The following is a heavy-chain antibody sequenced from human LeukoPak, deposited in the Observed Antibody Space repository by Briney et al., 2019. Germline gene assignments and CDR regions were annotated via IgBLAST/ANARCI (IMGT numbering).Heavy chain of an antibody. J-gene: IGHJ6*02. Sequence: PGGSLRLSCAASGFTFSSYAMSWLRQAPGKGLEWISSISSGSGGHILYVDSVKGRFTISRDNAKNSLYLQMDSLTAEDTAVYYCAKDFPSPIYGMDVWGQGTTVTVSS. V-gene: IGHV3-21*01. D-gene: IGHD3/OR15-3a*01. CDR2: ISSGSGGHI. CDR3: AKDFPSPIYGMDV. CDR1: GFTFSSYA.